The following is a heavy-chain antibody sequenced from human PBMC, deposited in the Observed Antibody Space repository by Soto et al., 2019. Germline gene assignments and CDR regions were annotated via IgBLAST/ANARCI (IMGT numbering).Heavy chain of an antibody. J-gene: IGHJ4*02. CDR3: ARPMVRGVIPLYY. D-gene: IGHD3-10*01. V-gene: IGHV3-11*01. CDR2: ISSSGSTI. CDR1: GFTFSDYY. Sequence: GGSLRLSCAASGFTFSDYYMSWIRQAPGKGLEWVSYISSSGSTIYYADSVKGRFTISRDNAKNSLYLQMNSLRAEDTAVYYCARPMVRGVIPLYYWGQGTLVTVSS.